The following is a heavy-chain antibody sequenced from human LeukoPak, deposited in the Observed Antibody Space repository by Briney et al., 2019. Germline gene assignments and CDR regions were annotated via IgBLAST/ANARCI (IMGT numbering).Heavy chain of an antibody. CDR1: GASIIIYY. D-gene: IGHD3-22*01. CDR2: IYTSGST. CDR3: ARAGSYYDSSTPGLFDY. J-gene: IGHJ4*02. V-gene: IGHV4-4*07. Sequence: SGTRSLTGTVPGASIIIYYGSWIRRPAGKGRSGIGVIYTSGSTNYNPSLKSRVTMSVDTSKNQFSLKLSSVTAADTAVYYCARAGSYYDSSTPGLFDYWGQGTLVTVSS.